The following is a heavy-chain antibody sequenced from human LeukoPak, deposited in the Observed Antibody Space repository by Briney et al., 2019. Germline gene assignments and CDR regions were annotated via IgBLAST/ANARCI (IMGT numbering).Heavy chain of an antibody. D-gene: IGHD3-22*01. CDR2: INPNSGGT. CDR3: ARGGYYYDSSGYYYYFDY. J-gene: IGHJ4*02. V-gene: IGHV1-2*02. CDR1: GYTFTGYY. Sequence: ASVKVSCKASGYTFTGYYMHWVRQAPGQGLEWMGWINPNSGGTNYAQKFQGRVTMTRDTSISTAYMELSRLRSDDTAVYYCARGGYYYDSSGYYYYFDYWGQGTLVTVSS.